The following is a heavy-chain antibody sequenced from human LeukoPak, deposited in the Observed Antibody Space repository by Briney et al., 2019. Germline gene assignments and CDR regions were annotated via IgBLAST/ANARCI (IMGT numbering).Heavy chain of an antibody. CDR1: GFTFSSYA. CDR2: ISGSGGST. V-gene: IGHV3-23*01. D-gene: IGHD5-12*01. CDR3: AKDGQGGSTAFDY. Sequence: PGGSLRLSCAASGFTFSSYAMSWVRQAPGKGLGWVSAISGSGGSTYYADSVKGRFTISRDNSKNTLYLQMNSLRAEDTAVYYCAKDGQGGSTAFDYWGQGTLVTVSS. J-gene: IGHJ4*02.